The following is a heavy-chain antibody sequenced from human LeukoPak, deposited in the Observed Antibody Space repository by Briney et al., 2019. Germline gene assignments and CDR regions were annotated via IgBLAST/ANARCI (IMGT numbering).Heavy chain of an antibody. V-gene: IGHV3-23*01. CDR3: AKDPESLTTVTTVDY. CDR2: ISGSGGST. Sequence: PGGSLRLSCAASGFTFYSYAMSWVRQAPGKGLEWVSAISGSGGSTYYADSVKGRFTISRDNSKNTLYLQMNSLRAEDTAVYYCAKDPESLTTVTTVDYWGQGTLVTVSS. D-gene: IGHD4-11*01. J-gene: IGHJ4*02. CDR1: GFTFYSYA.